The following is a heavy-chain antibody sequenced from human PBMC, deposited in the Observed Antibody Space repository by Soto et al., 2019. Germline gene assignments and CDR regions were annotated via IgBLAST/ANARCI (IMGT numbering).Heavy chain of an antibody. V-gene: IGHV1-3*01. CDR3: ARDTGDGTFDF. J-gene: IGHJ4*02. CDR1: GYTFSSYA. D-gene: IGHD7-27*01. CDR2: INAGYGNT. Sequence: QVHLVQSGAEVRKPGASVKVSCKASGYTFSSYAMHWVRQAHGQRLERMGWINAGYGNTKSSQKFQDRVTISRDTSASTAYMELTSLRSEDTAVYYCARDTGDGTFDFWGQGTLVTVSS.